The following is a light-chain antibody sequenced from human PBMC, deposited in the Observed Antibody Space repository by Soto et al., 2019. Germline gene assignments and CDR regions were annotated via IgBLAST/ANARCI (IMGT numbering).Light chain of an antibody. CDR1: QSISSSY. CDR3: QQYNNWPRT. CDR2: GAS. V-gene: IGKV3-15*01. J-gene: IGKJ1*01. Sequence: TQSPDTLSLPPGERATLSCRAGQSISSSYLAWYQQKPGQPPRLLIYGASTRATGIPARFSGSGSGTEFTLTIGSLQSEDFAVYYCQQYNNWPRTFGQGTKVDIK.